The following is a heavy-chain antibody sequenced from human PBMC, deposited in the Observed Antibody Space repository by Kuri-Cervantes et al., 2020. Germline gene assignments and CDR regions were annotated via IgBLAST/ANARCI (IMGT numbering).Heavy chain of an antibody. CDR3: ARDVSVTASYPYWYFDP. Sequence: GGSLRLSCAASGFTFTSYAMNWVRQAPGKGLEWVSAISGSGGSTNYADSVKGRFTISRDNSKNTPYLQMNSLRDEDTAVYYCARDVSVTASYPYWYFDPWGQGTLVTVSS. V-gene: IGHV3-23*01. CDR1: GFTFTSYA. J-gene: IGHJ5*02. D-gene: IGHD2-21*02. CDR2: ISGSGGST.